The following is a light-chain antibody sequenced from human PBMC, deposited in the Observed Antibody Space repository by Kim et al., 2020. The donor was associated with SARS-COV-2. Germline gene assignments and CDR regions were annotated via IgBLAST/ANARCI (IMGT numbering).Light chain of an antibody. Sequence: DIQMTQSPSSLSASVGDRVTITCRASQGIRNYLAWYQQKPGTVPKLLIYGAGTLQSGVPSRFSGSGSGADFTLTIRSLQPEDVASYYCQKYSGAPFAFGPGAKVDIK. V-gene: IGKV1-27*01. CDR3: QKYSGAPFA. J-gene: IGKJ3*01. CDR1: QGIRNY. CDR2: GAG.